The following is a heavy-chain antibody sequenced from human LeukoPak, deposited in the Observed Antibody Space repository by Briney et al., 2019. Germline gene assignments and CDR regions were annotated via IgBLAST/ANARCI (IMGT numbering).Heavy chain of an antibody. Sequence: GGSLRLSCAASGFTFSSYSMNWVRQAPGKGLEWVSYISSSSSTIYYADSVKGRFTISRDNAKNSLYLQMNSLRDEDTAVYYCARDEITMVRGVIITFPLDYWGQGTLVTVSS. CDR2: ISSSSSTI. V-gene: IGHV3-48*02. J-gene: IGHJ4*02. D-gene: IGHD3-10*01. CDR1: GFTFSSYS. CDR3: ARDEITMVRGVIITFPLDY.